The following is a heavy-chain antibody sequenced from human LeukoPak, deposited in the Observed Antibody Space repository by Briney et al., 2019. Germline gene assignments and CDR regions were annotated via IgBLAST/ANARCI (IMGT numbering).Heavy chain of an antibody. CDR3: AKAGKWPRFGPEY. CDR2: VSTSGGT. J-gene: IGHJ4*02. Sequence: PGGSLRLSCAASGLTFSNSAMNWVRQAPGKGLECVSSVSTSGGTYYADSVKGRFTISRDNSKNTVHLQMNSLRAEDTAVYYCAKAGKWPRFGPEYWGQGTLVTVSS. D-gene: IGHD5-12*01. CDR1: GLTFSNSA. V-gene: IGHV3-23*01.